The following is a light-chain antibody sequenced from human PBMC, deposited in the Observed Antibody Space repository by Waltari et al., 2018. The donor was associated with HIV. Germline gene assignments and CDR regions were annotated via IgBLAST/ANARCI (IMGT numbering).Light chain of an antibody. V-gene: IGLV3-21*02. J-gene: IGLJ1*01. Sequence: SHDLTPPPSVSVAPGQPARITCGGSNTAPTGDPWYQLRPGQAPVLVVYDDRDRPSGIPERFPGSNSGDTATLTVGWAEAGDEADYYCQVWDSNSAFFGSGTKVTVL. CDR2: DDR. CDR3: QVWDSNSAF. CDR1: NTAPTG.